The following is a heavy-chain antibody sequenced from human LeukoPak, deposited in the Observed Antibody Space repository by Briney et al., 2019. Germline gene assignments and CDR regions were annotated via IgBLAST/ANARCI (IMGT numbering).Heavy chain of an antibody. CDR3: ARNNWNWTYNWFDP. D-gene: IGHD1-7*01. CDR1: GYTFTGYY. Sequence: ASVKVSCKASGYTFTGYYMHWVRQAPGQGLEWMGWINPNSGGTNYAQKFQGRVTMTRDTSISTAYMELSRLRSDDTAVYYCARNNWNWTYNWFDPWGQGTLVTVSS. CDR2: INPNSGGT. J-gene: IGHJ5*02. V-gene: IGHV1-2*02.